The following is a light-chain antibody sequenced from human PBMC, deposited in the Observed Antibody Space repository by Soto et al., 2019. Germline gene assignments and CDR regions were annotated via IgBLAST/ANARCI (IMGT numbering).Light chain of an antibody. CDR3: QQYGSLWT. CDR1: QSVSSSF. J-gene: IGKJ1*01. CDR2: GAS. Sequence: EIVLTQSPGTLSLSPGERATLSCRASQSVSSSFLAWYRQKPGQAPRLLIYGASSRATGIPDRFSGSGSGTDFTITISRLEPEDFAVYYCQQYGSLWTFGQGTKVEIK. V-gene: IGKV3-20*01.